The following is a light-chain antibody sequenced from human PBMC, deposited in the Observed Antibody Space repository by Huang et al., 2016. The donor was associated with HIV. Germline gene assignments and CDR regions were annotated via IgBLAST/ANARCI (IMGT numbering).Light chain of an antibody. CDR3: QQYHNWPYS. Sequence: EIVLTQSPATLSVSPGEGATLSCRANQSIATNLAWYHQSPGQAPPILIYDASTRASGLPGRFSGSGSGTEFTLTVSGLHSEDFAIYYCQQYHNWPYSFGQGTKLEIK. V-gene: IGKV3-15*01. J-gene: IGKJ2*03. CDR2: DAS. CDR1: QSIATN.